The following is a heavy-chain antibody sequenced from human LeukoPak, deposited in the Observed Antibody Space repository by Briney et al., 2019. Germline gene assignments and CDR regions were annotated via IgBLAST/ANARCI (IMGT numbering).Heavy chain of an antibody. CDR1: GGTFSSYA. D-gene: IGHD1-7*01. Sequence: SVKVSCKASGGTFSSYAISWVRQAPGQGLEGMGGIIPIFGTANYAQKFQGRVTITADESTSTAYMELSSLRSEDTAVYYCARSDNWNYDPWGQGTLVTVSS. CDR2: IIPIFGTA. CDR3: ARSDNWNYDP. V-gene: IGHV1-69*01. J-gene: IGHJ5*02.